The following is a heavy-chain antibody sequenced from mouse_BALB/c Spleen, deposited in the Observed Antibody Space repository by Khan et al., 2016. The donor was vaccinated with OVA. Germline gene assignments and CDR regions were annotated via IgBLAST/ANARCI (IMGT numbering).Heavy chain of an antibody. J-gene: IGHJ2*01. CDR1: GYSITSGYA. D-gene: IGHD1-1*01. CDR3: ARGNYYGYYFAY. V-gene: IGHV3-2*02. CDR2: ISYSGGT. Sequence: EVQLQESGPGLVKPSQSLSLTCTVTGYSITSGYAWNWIRQFPGNKLEWMGYISYSGGTSYNSSLKSRISITRDTSKNQFFLQLNSVTTEDTATYYCARGNYYGYYFAYWGQGTTLTVSS.